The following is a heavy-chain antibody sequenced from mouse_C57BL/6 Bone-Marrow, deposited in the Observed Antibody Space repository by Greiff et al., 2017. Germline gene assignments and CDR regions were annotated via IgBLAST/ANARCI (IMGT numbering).Heavy chain of an antibody. J-gene: IGHJ3*01. CDR3: ARDGGGF. V-gene: IGHV1-69*01. CDR2: IDPSDSYT. CDR1: GYTFTSYW. Sequence: QVQLQQPGAELVKPGASVKLSCKASGYTFTSYWMHWVKQRPGQGLEWIGEIDPSDSYTNYNQKFKGKSTLTVDKSSSTAYMQLSSLTSEDSAVYYCARDGGGFWGQGTLVTVSA.